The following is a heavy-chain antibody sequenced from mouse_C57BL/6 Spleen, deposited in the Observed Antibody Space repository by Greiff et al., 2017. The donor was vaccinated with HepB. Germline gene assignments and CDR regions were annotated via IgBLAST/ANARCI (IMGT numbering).Heavy chain of an antibody. CDR2: IDPEDGET. V-gene: IGHV14-2*01. Sequence: EVQLQQSGAELVKPGASVKLSCTASGFNIKDYYMHWVKQRTEQGLEWIGRIDPEDGETKYAPKFQGKATITADTSSNTTYLQLSSLTSEDTAVYHCAYYYGSSLYYFDYWGQGTTLTVSS. CDR1: GFNIKDYY. J-gene: IGHJ2*01. CDR3: AYYYGSSLYYFDY. D-gene: IGHD1-1*01.